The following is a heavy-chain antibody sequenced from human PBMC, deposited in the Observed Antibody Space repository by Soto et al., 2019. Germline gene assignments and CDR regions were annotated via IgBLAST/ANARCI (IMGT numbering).Heavy chain of an antibody. CDR3: ARRGEFRYYYGMDV. D-gene: IGHD3-10*01. CDR2: IYYSGST. CDR1: GGSISSSSYY. V-gene: IGHV4-39*01. J-gene: IGHJ6*02. Sequence: TLSLTCTVSGGSISSSSYYWGWIRQPPGKGLEWIGSIYYSGSTYYNPSLKSRVTISVDTSKNQFSLKLSSVTAADTAVYYCARRGEFRYYYGMDVWGQGTTVTVSS.